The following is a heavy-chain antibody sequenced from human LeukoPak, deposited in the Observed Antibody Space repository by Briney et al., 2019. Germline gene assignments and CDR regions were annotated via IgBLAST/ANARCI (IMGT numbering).Heavy chain of an antibody. CDR3: ARGQEYSYGYEDY. CDR2: INHSGST. V-gene: IGHV4-34*01. CDR1: GGSFSGYY. Sequence: SETLSLTCAVYGGSFSGYYWSWIRQPPGKGLEWIGEINHSGSTSYNPSLKSRVTISVDTSKNQFSLKLSSVTAADTAVYYCARGQEYSYGYEDYWGQGTLVTVSS. J-gene: IGHJ4*02. D-gene: IGHD5-18*01.